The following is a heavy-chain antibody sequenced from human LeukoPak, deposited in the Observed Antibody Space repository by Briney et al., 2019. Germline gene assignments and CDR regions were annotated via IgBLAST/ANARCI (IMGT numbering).Heavy chain of an antibody. CDR1: GYTFTSYG. D-gene: IGHD4-17*01. CDR2: ISAYNGNT. CDR3: ARDRTTDYGDKVGLDY. V-gene: IGHV1-18*01. J-gene: IGHJ4*02. Sequence: ASVKVSCKASGYTFTSYGISWVRQAPGQGLEWMGRISAYNGNTNYAQKLQGRVTMTTDTSTSTASMELRSLRSDDTAVYYCARDRTTDYGDKVGLDYWGQGTLVTVSS.